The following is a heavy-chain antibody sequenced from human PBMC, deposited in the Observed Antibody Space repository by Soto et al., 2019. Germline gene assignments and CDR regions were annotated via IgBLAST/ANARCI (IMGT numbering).Heavy chain of an antibody. V-gene: IGHV4-39*01. CDR2: IYNTGRT. J-gene: IGHJ5*02. Sequence: SETLSLTCTVSGGSISSFRFSWGWIRQPPGKGLEWIASIYNTGRTAYNSSLRNRVTISVDMSKNQFFLTLASMTAKDTAFHHCMTYDAWGQGMLVTVSS. CDR3: MTYDA. D-gene: IGHD2-21*02. CDR1: GGSISSFRFS.